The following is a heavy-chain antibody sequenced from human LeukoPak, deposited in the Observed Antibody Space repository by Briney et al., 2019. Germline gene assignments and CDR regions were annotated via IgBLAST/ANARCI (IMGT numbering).Heavy chain of an antibody. CDR1: GFTFSSYA. J-gene: IGHJ4*02. D-gene: IGHD2-21*02. CDR2: ISGSGGST. V-gene: IGHV3-23*01. CDR3: AAPSAYCGGDCYQPFDY. Sequence: GGSLRLSCAASGFTFSSYAMSWVRQAPGKGLEWVSAISGSGGSTYYADSVKGRFTISRDNSKNTLYLQMNSLRAEDTAVYYCAAPSAYCGGDCYQPFDYWGQGTLVTVSS.